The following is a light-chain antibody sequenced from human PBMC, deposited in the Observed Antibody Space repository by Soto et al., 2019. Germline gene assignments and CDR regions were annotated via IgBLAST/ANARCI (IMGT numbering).Light chain of an antibody. CDR2: GAS. J-gene: IGKJ1*01. CDR1: QSVSSSY. V-gene: IGKV3-20*01. CDR3: QQYGSQGT. Sequence: EIVLTQSPGTLSLSPGERATLSCRASQSVSSSYLAWYQQKPGQAPRLLIYGASSRATGIPDRFSGSGSGTDFTLTISRLEPEHFAVYYCQQYGSQGTFGQGTQVDIK.